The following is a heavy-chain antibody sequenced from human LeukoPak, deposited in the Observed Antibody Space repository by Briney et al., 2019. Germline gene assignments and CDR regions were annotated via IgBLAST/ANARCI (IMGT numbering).Heavy chain of an antibody. V-gene: IGHV3-9*03. D-gene: IGHD3-16*01. J-gene: IGHJ4*02. CDR1: GFTFNTYS. CDR2: ISWNSGSI. CDR3: AKDMGAQIALALDY. Sequence: TGGSLRLSCEASGFTFNTYSMNWARQAPGKGLEWVSGISWNSGSIDYADSVKGRFTISRDNAKNSLYLQMSSLRAEDMALYFCAKDMGAQIALALDYWGQGALVTVSS.